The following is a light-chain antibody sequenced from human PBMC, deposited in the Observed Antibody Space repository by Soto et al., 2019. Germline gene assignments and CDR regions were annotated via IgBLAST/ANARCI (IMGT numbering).Light chain of an antibody. V-gene: IGLV2-14*01. CDR1: SSDVGGYNY. CDR2: DVS. CDR3: SSYTSSTNVV. J-gene: IGLJ2*01. Sequence: QSALTQPASVSGSPVQSITISCTGTSSDVGGYNYVSWYQQHPGKAPKLMIYDVSNRPSGVSNRCSGSKSGNTASLTISGLQAEDEADYYCSSYTSSTNVVFGGGTKLTVL.